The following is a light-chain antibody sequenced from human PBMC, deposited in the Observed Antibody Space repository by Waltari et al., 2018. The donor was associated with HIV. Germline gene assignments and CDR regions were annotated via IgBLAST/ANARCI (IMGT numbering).Light chain of an antibody. CDR1: NIGNKN. J-gene: IGLJ2*01. V-gene: IGLV3-21*04. Sequence: SYVLTQPPSVSVAPGKTATIPCGGNNIGNKNVHWYQQKPGQAPVLVIFYDRDRPSGIPERFTGSSSANMATLTISRVEAGDEADYYCQVWDSDSDHVVFGVGTKLTVL. CDR2: YDR. CDR3: QVWDSDSDHVV.